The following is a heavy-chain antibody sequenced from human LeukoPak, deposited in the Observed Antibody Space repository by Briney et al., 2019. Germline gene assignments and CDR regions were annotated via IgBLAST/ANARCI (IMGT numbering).Heavy chain of an antibody. V-gene: IGHV3-23*01. J-gene: IGHJ4*02. CDR3: AKDRPNYYGSNGHYYRRDGDY. D-gene: IGHD3-22*01. CDR2: ITSACENT. Sequence: PGGSLRLSCAASEFTFSIYAMSWVRQAPGKGLEWVSSITSACENTFYTGSVKGRFTISRDNSRNTLYLQMNSLRAEDTAIYYCAKDRPNYYGSNGHYYRRDGDYWGQGTLVTVSS. CDR1: EFTFSIYA.